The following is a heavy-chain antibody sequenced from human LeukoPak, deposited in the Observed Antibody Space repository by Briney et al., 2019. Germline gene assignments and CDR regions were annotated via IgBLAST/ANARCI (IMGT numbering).Heavy chain of an antibody. CDR3: ARIYNSSQWLAPGDY. CDR2: TYYSGRT. D-gene: IGHD6-19*01. CDR1: DDSSSNYY. Sequence: SSETLSLTSTVSDDSSSNYYWSWIRQPPGKGLEWIGYTYYSGRTTYNPSLKSRATMSVDTSKTQFSLKLRSVTAADTAVYYCARIYNSSQWLAPGDYWGQGTLVTVYS. J-gene: IGHJ4*02. V-gene: IGHV4-59*01.